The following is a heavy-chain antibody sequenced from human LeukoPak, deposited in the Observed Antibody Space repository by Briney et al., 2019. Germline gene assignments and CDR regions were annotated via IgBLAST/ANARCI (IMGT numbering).Heavy chain of an antibody. CDR2: ISWDGGTT. Sequence: EPGGSLRLSCAASGFTFSSYAMHWVRQAPGKGLEWVSLISWDGGTTYYEDSVKGRFTISRDNSKNSLYLQMNSLRAEDTALYYCAKDSHGSGSGKGVFDDWGQGTLVTVSS. J-gene: IGHJ4*02. V-gene: IGHV3-43D*03. D-gene: IGHD3-10*01. CDR1: GFTFSSYA. CDR3: AKDSHGSGSGKGVFDD.